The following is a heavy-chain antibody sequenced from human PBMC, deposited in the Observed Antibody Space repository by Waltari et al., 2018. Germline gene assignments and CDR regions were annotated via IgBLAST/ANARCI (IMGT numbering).Heavy chain of an antibody. Sequence: QVQLVQSRADVKKPGASVKVSCKASGYPFTSSHINSLRPATGPGLEWMGWMNPNSGNTGYAQKFQGRVTMTRNTSISTAYMELSSLRSEDTAVYYCARVLPRSGYYSGRWFDPWGQGTLVTVSS. D-gene: IGHD3-22*01. CDR3: ARVLPRSGYYSGRWFDP. J-gene: IGHJ5*02. V-gene: IGHV1-8*01. CDR2: MNPNSGNT. CDR1: GYPFTSSH.